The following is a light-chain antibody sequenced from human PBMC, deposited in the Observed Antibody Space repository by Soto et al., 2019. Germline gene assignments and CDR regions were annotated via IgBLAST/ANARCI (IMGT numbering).Light chain of an antibody. Sequence: EIVLTQSPATLSLSPGERATLSCRASQSVSTYLAWYQQKPGQAPRLLIYDASNRATDMPARFSGSGSGTDFTLTISSLEPEDFAVYYCQQRYNWPVTFGQGTKLEIK. V-gene: IGKV3-11*01. J-gene: IGKJ2*01. CDR1: QSVSTY. CDR2: DAS. CDR3: QQRYNWPVT.